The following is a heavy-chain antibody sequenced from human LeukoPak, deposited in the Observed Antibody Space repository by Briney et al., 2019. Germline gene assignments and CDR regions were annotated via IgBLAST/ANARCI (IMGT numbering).Heavy chain of an antibody. V-gene: IGHV3-30*14. CDR1: GFTFSSYA. CDR3: ARLIAGPSDY. Sequence: PGRSLRLSCAASGFTFSSYAMHWVRQAPGKGLEWVAVISYDGSNKYYADSVKGRFTISRDNSKNTLYLQMNSLRAEDTAVYYCARLIAGPSDYWGQGTLVTVSS. J-gene: IGHJ4*02. CDR2: ISYDGSNK. D-gene: IGHD1-20*01.